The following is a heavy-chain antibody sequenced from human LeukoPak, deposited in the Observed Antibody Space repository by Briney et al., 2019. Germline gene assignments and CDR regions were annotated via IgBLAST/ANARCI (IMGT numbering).Heavy chain of an antibody. CDR3: AGVMATIKRVDY. J-gene: IGHJ4*02. D-gene: IGHD5-24*01. Sequence: SETLSLTCTDSGYSISSGYYWGWIRQPPGKGLEWIGSIYHSGSTYYNPSLKSRVTISVDTSKNQFSLKLSSVTAADTAVYYCAGVMATIKRVDYWGQGTLVTVSS. CDR2: IYHSGST. V-gene: IGHV4-38-2*02. CDR1: GYSISSGYY.